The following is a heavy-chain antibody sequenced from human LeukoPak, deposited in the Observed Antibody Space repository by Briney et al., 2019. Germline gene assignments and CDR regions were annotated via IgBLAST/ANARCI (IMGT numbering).Heavy chain of an antibody. D-gene: IGHD2-21*02. CDR2: IWYDGSNK. Sequence: GGSLRLSCAASGFTFSSYGIHWVRQAPGKGLEWVAVIWYDGSNKYYADSVKGRFTISRDNSKNTLYLQMNSLRAEDTAVYYCARGDNGMDVWGQGTTVTVSS. J-gene: IGHJ6*02. CDR1: GFTFSSYG. CDR3: ARGDNGMDV. V-gene: IGHV3-33*01.